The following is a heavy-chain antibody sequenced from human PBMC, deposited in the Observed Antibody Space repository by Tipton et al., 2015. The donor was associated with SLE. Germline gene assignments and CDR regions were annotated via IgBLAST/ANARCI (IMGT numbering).Heavy chain of an antibody. D-gene: IGHD3-22*01. Sequence: TLSLTCTVSGGSLSSGDYSWSWVRQPPGKGLEWIGYIFYSGSTNYKPSLKSRVTISVDTSKTQFSLKLRSVTAADTAVYYCARAYDSRGTFDLWGQGTMVTVSS. J-gene: IGHJ3*01. CDR1: GGSLSSGDYS. V-gene: IGHV4-61*08. CDR3: ARAYDSRGTFDL. CDR2: IFYSGST.